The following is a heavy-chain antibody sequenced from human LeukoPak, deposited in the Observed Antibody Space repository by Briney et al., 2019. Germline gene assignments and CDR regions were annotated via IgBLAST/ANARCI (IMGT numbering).Heavy chain of an antibody. CDR1: GGSFSGYY. D-gene: IGHD3-3*01. V-gene: IGHV4-34*01. J-gene: IGHJ6*02. CDR3: ARPLTIFGVGPYGKGV. CDR2: INHSGST. Sequence: SETLSLTCAVYGGSFSGYYWSWIRQPPGKGLEWIGEINHSGSTNYNPSLKSRVTISVDTSKNQFSLKLSSVTAADTAVYYCARPLTIFGVGPYGKGVLGQGTTVTVSS.